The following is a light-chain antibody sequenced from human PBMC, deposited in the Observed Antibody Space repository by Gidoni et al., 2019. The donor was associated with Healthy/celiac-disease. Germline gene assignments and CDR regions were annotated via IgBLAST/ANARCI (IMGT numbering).Light chain of an antibody. Sequence: TQMTQTHSTLSASVGDRVTITCRASQCISIWLACYQQKPGKAPKLLIYTASSLESGVPSRFSGSGSGTEFTLTISSLQPDDFATYYCQQYNSYPWTFGQGTKVEIK. CDR1: QCISIW. CDR2: TAS. J-gene: IGKJ1*01. V-gene: IGKV1-5*03. CDR3: QQYNSYPWT.